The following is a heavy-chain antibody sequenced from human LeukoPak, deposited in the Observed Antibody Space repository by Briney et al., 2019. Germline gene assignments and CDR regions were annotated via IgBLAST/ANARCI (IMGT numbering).Heavy chain of an antibody. CDR2: IFYSGTA. J-gene: IGHJ5*02. V-gene: IGHV4-39*01. CDR1: GGSISTSPDV. CDR3: VRQAKYFDVSDFRNWFDP. D-gene: IGHD3-22*01. Sequence: SETLSLTCSVFGGSISTSPDVWGWIRQPPGKGLEWIGNIFYSGTADYNPSLKSRVTISVDTSKNQFSLKLISVTAADTGVYYCVRQAKYFDVSDFRNWFDPWGQGTLVIVSS.